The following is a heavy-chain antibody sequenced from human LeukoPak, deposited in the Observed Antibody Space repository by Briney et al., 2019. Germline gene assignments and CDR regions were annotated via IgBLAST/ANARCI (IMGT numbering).Heavy chain of an antibody. Sequence: GGSLRLSCAASGFTFSSYGMHWVRQAPGKGLEWVAFIRYDGSNKYYADSVKGRFTISRDNSKNTLYLQMNSLRAEDTAVYYCAKVWHIHSSGCPTCFDYWGQGTLVTVSS. CDR2: IRYDGSNK. V-gene: IGHV3-30*02. J-gene: IGHJ4*02. CDR3: AKVWHIHSSGCPTCFDY. CDR1: GFTFSSYG. D-gene: IGHD6-19*01.